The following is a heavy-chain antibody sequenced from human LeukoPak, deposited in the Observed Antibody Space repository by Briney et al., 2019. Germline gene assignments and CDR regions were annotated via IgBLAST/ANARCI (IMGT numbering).Heavy chain of an antibody. D-gene: IGHD6-19*01. CDR2: IKQDGSEK. V-gene: IGHV3-7*01. CDR1: GFTFSSYW. CDR3: ARHGVAGLMWSAFDI. Sequence: PGGSLRLSCAASGFTFSSYWMSWVRQAPGKGLEWVANIKQDGSEKYYVDSVKGRFTISRDNAKNLLYLQMNSLRAEDTAVYYCARHGVAGLMWSAFDIWGQGTMLTVSS. J-gene: IGHJ3*02.